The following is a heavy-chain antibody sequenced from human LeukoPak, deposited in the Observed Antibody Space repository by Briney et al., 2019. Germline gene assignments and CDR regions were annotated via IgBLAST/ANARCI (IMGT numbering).Heavy chain of an antibody. D-gene: IGHD1-14*01. Sequence: GESLKISCKGSGYSFTTYWIGWVRQMPGKGLERMGIIYPGDSDIRYSPSFQGQVTISVDKSTRTAYLQWNSLKASDTAIYYCARMGKLGQPGYWGQGTLVTVSS. V-gene: IGHV5-51*01. CDR2: IYPGDSDI. CDR1: GYSFTTYW. CDR3: ARMGKLGQPGY. J-gene: IGHJ4*02.